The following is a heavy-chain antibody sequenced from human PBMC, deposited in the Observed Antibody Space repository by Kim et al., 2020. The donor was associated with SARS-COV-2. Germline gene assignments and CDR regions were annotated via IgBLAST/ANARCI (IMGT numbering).Heavy chain of an antibody. CDR3: ARRALGYCSGGSCYSAFDI. CDR2: IYYSGST. D-gene: IGHD2-15*01. Sequence: SETLSLTCTVSGGSISNYYRSWIRQPPGKGLEWIGYIYYSGSTNQNPSLKSRVTISVDTSKNQFSLKLSSVTAADTAVYYCARRALGYCSGGSCYSAFDIWGQGTMVTVSS. J-gene: IGHJ3*02. V-gene: IGHV4-59*08. CDR1: GGSISNYY.